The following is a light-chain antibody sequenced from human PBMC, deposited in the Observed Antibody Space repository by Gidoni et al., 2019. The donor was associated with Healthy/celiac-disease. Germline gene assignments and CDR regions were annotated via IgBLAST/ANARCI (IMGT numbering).Light chain of an antibody. V-gene: IGLV2-14*01. J-gene: IGLJ2*01. CDR3: SSFAV. Sequence: QSALTQPASVSGSPGQSISISCTGTSSDVGGYNYVSWYQQHPGKAPKHMIYDVSNRPSGVSNRFSGSKSGNTASLTISGLQAEDEADYYCSSFAVFGGGTKLTVL. CDR2: DVS. CDR1: SSDVGGYNY.